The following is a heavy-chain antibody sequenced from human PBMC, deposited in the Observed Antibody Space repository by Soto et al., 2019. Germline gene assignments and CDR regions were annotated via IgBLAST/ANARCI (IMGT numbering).Heavy chain of an antibody. J-gene: IGHJ4*02. CDR2: ISGSGDDT. Sequence: GGSLRLSCAASEFTFSSYPMAWVRQAPGKGLEWVSTISGSGDDTYYADSVKGRFTISRDNSKNTLYLQMSSLRAEDTAVYYCAKANSGCISPYYYDSSGYYCSPAIDYWGQGTLVTVSS. D-gene: IGHD3-22*01. CDR1: EFTFSSYP. CDR3: AKANSGCISPYYYDSSGYYCSPAIDY. V-gene: IGHV3-23*01.